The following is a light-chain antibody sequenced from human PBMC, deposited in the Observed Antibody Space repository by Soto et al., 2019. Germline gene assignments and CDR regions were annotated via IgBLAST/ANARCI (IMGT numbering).Light chain of an antibody. J-gene: IGKJ1*01. Sequence: EIVLTQSPGTLSLSPGDRATLSCRASQSVSRSYLGWYQQKPGQAPRLLMYGASIRAAGVPDRFSSSGSGTEFTLKISRVEAEDVGVYYCMQALQTPPWTFGQGTKVDIK. CDR2: GAS. CDR3: MQALQTPPWT. V-gene: IGKV3-20*01. CDR1: QSVSRSY.